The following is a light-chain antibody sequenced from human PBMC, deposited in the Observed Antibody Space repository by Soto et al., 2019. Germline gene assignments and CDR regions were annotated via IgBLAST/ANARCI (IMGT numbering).Light chain of an antibody. Sequence: IMTTRIPATQSVSPGARATLSCRASQSVSSNLNWYQQRPGKAPRLLMYGASGRETGIPARFSGSGSGTEFSLTISSLQSEDFATYYCQQRSNWPPTFGGGTKVDIK. CDR3: QQRSNWPPT. J-gene: IGKJ4*02. CDR1: QSVSSN. CDR2: GAS. V-gene: IGKV3-15*01.